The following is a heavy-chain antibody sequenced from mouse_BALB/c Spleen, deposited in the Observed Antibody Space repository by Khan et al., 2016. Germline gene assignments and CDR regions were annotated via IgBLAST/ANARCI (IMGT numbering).Heavy chain of an antibody. Sequence: VQLQQFGPDLVKPGASVKISCKASGYSFSGYYLDWVKQSHEKSLEWIGRVNPNNGGSKYNQKFKGKAILTVDRSSTTAYMELRSLTSEDSAVYYCLRDAMDDWGQGTSVTVSS. CDR2: VNPNNGGS. V-gene: IGHV1-18*01. CDR1: GYSFSGYY. D-gene: IGHD3-1*01. J-gene: IGHJ4*01. CDR3: LRDAMDD.